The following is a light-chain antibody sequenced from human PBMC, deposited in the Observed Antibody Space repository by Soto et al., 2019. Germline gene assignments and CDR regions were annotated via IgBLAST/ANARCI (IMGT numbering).Light chain of an antibody. CDR2: DAS. J-gene: IGKJ1*01. V-gene: IGKV3-11*01. CDR3: QQRSNWPWT. Sequence: EIVLTQSPATLSLSPGERATLSCRASQSVSSYLAWYQQKPGQAPRLLIYDASNRATGIPARFSGSGSGTYFTLTISSLEPEDFAFYYCQQRSNWPWTFGQGTKVEIK. CDR1: QSVSSY.